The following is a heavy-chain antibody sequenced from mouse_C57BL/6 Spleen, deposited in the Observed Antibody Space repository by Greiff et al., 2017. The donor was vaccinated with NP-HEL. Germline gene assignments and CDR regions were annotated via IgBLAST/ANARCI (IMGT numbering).Heavy chain of an antibody. V-gene: IGHV1-55*01. CDR2: IYPGSGST. CDR1: GYTFTSYW. D-gene: IGHD2-4*01. Sequence: QVQLKQPGAELVKPGASVKMSCKASGYTFTSYWITWVKQRPGQGLEWIGDIYPGSGSTNYNEKFKSKATLTVDTSSSTAYMQLSSLTSEDSAVYYCARYDYDDYAMDYWGQGTSVTVSS. CDR3: ARYDYDDYAMDY. J-gene: IGHJ4*01.